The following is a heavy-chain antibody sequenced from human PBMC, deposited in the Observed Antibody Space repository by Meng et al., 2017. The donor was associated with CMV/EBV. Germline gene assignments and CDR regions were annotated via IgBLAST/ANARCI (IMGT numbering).Heavy chain of an antibody. CDR1: GGSFSGYY. V-gene: IGHV4-34*01. CDR2: INHSGST. Sequence: ESLKISCAVYGGSFSGYYWSWIRQPPGKGLEWIGEINHSGSTNYNPSLKSRVTISVDTSKNQFSLKLSSVTAADTAVYYCARFEYSSSWYIDYWGQGTLVTVSS. D-gene: IGHD6-13*01. CDR3: ARFEYSSSWYIDY. J-gene: IGHJ4*02.